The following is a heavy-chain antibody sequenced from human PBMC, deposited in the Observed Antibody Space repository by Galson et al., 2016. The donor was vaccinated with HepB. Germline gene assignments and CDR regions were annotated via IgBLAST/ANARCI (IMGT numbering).Heavy chain of an antibody. J-gene: IGHJ4*02. CDR1: GFTFNSYG. CDR2: ISYDGSNK. Sequence: SLRLSCAASGFTFNSYGMHWVRQAPGKGLEWVAVISYDGSNKYYGDSVKGRFTISRDNSKNTLYLQMNSLRAGDTAVYYCAKDRITMVRGDMIDFEDWGQGTLVRVSS. V-gene: IGHV3-33*05. CDR3: AKDRITMVRGDMIDFED. D-gene: IGHD3-10*01.